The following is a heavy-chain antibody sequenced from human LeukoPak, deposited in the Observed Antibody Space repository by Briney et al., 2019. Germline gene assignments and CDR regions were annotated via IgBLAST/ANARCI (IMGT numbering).Heavy chain of an antibody. CDR1: GDSISSYS. Sequence: PSETLSLTFTVSGDSISSYSWSLIRPPRGKGLERIVYFYYTGNTNYNPSIKSRVTISVDTSKNQFSLKLTSVTAADTAVYYCARGNIVLVPVARQKAVFDYWGQGTLVTVSS. D-gene: IGHD2-2*01. J-gene: IGHJ4*02. CDR2: FYYTGNT. CDR3: ARGNIVLVPVARQKAVFDY. V-gene: IGHV4-59*12.